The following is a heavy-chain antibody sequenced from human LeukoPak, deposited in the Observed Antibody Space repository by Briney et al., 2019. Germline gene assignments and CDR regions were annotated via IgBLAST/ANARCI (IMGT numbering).Heavy chain of an antibody. CDR3: ARCVTAYDAFDI. CDR1: GFIFSNYA. Sequence: GGSLRLSCAVSGFIFSNYAMSWVRQAPGKGLEWVSSISGSGDATKYADSVMGRFTISRDNSKNTLSLQMNSLRAEDTAVYYCARCVTAYDAFDIWGQGTMVTVSS. J-gene: IGHJ3*02. CDR2: ISGSGDAT. D-gene: IGHD2-21*02. V-gene: IGHV3-23*01.